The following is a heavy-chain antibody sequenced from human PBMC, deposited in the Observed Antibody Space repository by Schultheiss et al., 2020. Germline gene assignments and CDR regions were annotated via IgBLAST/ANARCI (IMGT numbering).Heavy chain of an antibody. CDR3: ARGWGSYYYYYYGMDV. CDR2: INHSGST. J-gene: IGHJ6*02. V-gene: IGHV4-34*01. Sequence: SATLSLTCAVYGGSFSGYYWSWIRQPPGKGLEWIGEINHSGSTNDNPSLRSRVTISVDTSKNQFSLKLSSVTAADTAVYYCARGWGSYYYYYYGMDVWGQGNTVTVS. D-gene: IGHD1-26*01. CDR1: GGSFSGYY.